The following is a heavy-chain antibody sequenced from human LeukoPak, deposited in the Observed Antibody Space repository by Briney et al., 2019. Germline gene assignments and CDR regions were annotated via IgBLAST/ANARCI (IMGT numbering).Heavy chain of an antibody. CDR2: MHYGGST. V-gene: IGHV4-39*02. Sequence: SETLSLTCTVSGGSISSSSYYWGWIRQPPGKGLEWIGSMHYGGSTYYNPSLRSRVTISVDTSKNQNQFSLKLISVTAADTAVYYCTRDSTVYGSAWYVAVYWGQGTLVTVSS. CDR1: GGSISSSSYY. D-gene: IGHD6-19*01. J-gene: IGHJ4*02. CDR3: TRDSTVYGSAWYVAVY.